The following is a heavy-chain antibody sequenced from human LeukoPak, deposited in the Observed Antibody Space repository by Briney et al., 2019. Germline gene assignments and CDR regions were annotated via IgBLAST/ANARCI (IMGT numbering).Heavy chain of an antibody. CDR3: TRGAGWLIDY. J-gene: IGHJ4*02. CDR1: DDSISDYY. Sequence: SETLSPTCTVSDDSISDYYRGWIRQPPGKGLEWIGYFHNSGTSTYNPSLKSRVTISADTSKNQFSLKLNSPTTADTAVYYCTRGAGWLIDYWGQGILVTVSS. V-gene: IGHV4-59*01. CDR2: FHNSGTS. D-gene: IGHD3-16*01.